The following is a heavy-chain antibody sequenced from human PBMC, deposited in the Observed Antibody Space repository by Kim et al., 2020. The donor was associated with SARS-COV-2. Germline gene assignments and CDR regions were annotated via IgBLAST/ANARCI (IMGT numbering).Heavy chain of an antibody. D-gene: IGHD4-4*01. J-gene: IGHJ4*02. CDR2: INPNSGGT. CDR1: GYTFTGYY. CDR3: ARDLDYTGKPRLYYFDY. V-gene: IGHV1-2*06. Sequence: ASVKVSCKASGYTFTGYYMHWVRQAPGQGLEWMGRINPNSGGTNYAQKFQGRVTMTRDTSISTAYMELSRLRSDDTAVYYCARDLDYTGKPRLYYFDYWGQGTLVTVSS.